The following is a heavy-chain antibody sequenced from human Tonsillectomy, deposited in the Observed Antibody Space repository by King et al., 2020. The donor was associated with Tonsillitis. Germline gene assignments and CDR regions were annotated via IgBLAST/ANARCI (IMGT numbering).Heavy chain of an antibody. V-gene: IGHV2-70*04. CDR3: ARTADSSSSAYFDY. CDR2: IDWDDDK. Sequence: VTLKESGPALVKPTQTLTLTFTFSGFSLSTSGIRVSWIRQPPGKALGWLARIDWDDDKFYSTSLKTRLTISKDTSKNPVVLTMTNMDPVDTATYYCARTADSSSSAYFDYWGQGTLVTVSS. J-gene: IGHJ4*02. D-gene: IGHD6-6*01. CDR1: GFSLSTSGIR.